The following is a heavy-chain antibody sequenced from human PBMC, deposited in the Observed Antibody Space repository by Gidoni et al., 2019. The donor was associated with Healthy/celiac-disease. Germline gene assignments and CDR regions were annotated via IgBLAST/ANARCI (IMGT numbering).Heavy chain of an antibody. CDR1: GFPFDDYA. Sequence: EVQLVESGGGLVQPGRSLRLSCAASGFPFDDYAMHWVRQAPGKGLEWVSGISWNSGSIGYADSVKGRFTISRDNAKNSLYLQMNSLRAEDTALYYCAKDWAAADNYYYYGMDVWGQGTTVTVSS. CDR3: AKDWAAADNYYYYGMDV. D-gene: IGHD6-13*01. CDR2: ISWNSGSI. V-gene: IGHV3-9*01. J-gene: IGHJ6*02.